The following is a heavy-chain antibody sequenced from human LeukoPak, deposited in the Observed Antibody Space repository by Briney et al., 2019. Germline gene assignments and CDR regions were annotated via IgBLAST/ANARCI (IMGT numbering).Heavy chain of an antibody. D-gene: IGHD1-7*01. Sequence: GGSLRLSCTASGFSFSNYAMNWVRQAPGKGLEWVSTISGSNGNTYYADSVKGRFTISRDNSKNTLYLQMNSLRAEDTAVYYCARGALELYFDYWGQGTLVTVSS. CDR2: ISGSNGNT. CDR1: GFSFSNYA. CDR3: ARGALELYFDY. J-gene: IGHJ4*02. V-gene: IGHV3-23*01.